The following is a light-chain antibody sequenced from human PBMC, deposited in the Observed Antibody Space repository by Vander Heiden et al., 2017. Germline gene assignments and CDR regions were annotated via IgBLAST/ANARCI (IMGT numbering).Light chain of an antibody. V-gene: IGKV4-1*01. CDR1: QSVLYSSNNKNY. Sequence: DIVMTQSPDSLDVSLGERATINCKSSQSVLYSSNNKNYLAWYQQKPGQPPKLLIYWASTRESGVPDRFSGSGSGTDFTLTISSLQAEDVAVYYCQQDDSTPSTFGQGTKMEIK. CDR3: QQDDSTPST. J-gene: IGKJ2*01. CDR2: WAS.